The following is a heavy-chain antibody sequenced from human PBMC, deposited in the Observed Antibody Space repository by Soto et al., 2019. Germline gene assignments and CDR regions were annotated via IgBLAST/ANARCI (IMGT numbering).Heavy chain of an antibody. Sequence: EVLLVESGGGLVQPGGSLRLSCTASGFTFSSYEMNWVRQAPGKGLEGISYISTSGRTIFDAGSVKGRFNISRDNTRNTLFLQRDSLRPEDTAGYYCARQPAHVYEASPKWFDPWGQGTLVIVSS. J-gene: IGHJ5*02. CDR2: ISTSGRTI. CDR3: ARQPAHVYEASPKWFDP. CDR1: GFTFSSYE. V-gene: IGHV3-48*03. D-gene: IGHD3-16*01.